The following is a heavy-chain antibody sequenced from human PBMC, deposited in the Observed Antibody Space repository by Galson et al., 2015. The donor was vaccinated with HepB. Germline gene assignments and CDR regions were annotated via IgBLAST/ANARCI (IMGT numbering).Heavy chain of an antibody. CDR1: GYTFTNYG. V-gene: IGHV1-18*01. CDR3: ARGGMAAIGGPSFDS. CDR2: ISVYNGNT. D-gene: IGHD5-24*01. Sequence: SVKVSCKASGYTFTNYGISWVRRAPGQGLEWMGWISVYNGNTNYVQKFQGRVTMTTDTSTSTAYMELGSLGFDDTAVYYCARGGMAAIGGPSFDSWGQGTLVTVSS. J-gene: IGHJ4*02.